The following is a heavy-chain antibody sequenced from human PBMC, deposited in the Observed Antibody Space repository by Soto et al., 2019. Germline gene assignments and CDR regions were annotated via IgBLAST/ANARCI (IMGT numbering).Heavy chain of an antibody. CDR3: ARDTLDFLSRFDC. J-gene: IGHJ4*02. Sequence: PSQTLSLTCAIARDSVSNNGAAWNWIRQSPSRGLEWLGTTYYRSQWHYEDATSVRSRRTINPDTSTNQFCLELDSVAPEDTAIYYCARDTLDFLSRFDCWGQGTLVTVSS. D-gene: IGHD1-1*01. CDR1: RDSVSNNGAA. V-gene: IGHV6-1*01. CDR2: TYYRSQWHY.